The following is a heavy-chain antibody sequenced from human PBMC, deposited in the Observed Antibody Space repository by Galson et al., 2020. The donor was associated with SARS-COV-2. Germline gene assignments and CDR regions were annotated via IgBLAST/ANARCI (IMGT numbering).Heavy chain of an antibody. J-gene: IGHJ4*02. V-gene: IGHV4-34*01. Sequence: SETLSLTCAVYGGSFSDYYWTWIRQPPGKGLEWIGNINHSGTTHYNPSLKSRVTISVDTSRKQFSLKMRSMTAADTAVYYCARGAPGYWGQGNLVTVSS. CDR2: INHSGTT. CDR3: ARGAPGY. CDR1: GGSFSDYY.